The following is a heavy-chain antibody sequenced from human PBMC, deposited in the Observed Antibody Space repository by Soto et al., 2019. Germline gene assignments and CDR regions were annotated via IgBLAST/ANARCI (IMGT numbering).Heavy chain of an antibody. Sequence: SETLSLTCTVSGGSISSSSYYWGWIRQPPGKGLEWIGSIYYSGSTYYNPSLKSRVTISVDTSKNQFSLTLSSVTAADTAVYYCARLGRIATQSWGQGTLVTVSS. D-gene: IGHD6-13*01. CDR2: IYYSGST. J-gene: IGHJ5*02. CDR1: GGSISSSSYY. V-gene: IGHV4-39*01. CDR3: ARLGRIATQS.